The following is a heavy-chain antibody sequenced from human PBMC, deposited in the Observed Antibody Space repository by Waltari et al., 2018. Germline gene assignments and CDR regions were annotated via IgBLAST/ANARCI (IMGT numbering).Heavy chain of an antibody. CDR1: GYTFTGYY. Sequence: QVQLVQSGAEVKKPGASVKVSCKASGYTFTGYYMHWVRQAPGQGLEWMGRINPNNGGTNYAQKFQGRGTIPRDTSISTAYMELSRLRSDDTAVYYCARTYCSSTSCNWFDPWGQGTLVTVSS. D-gene: IGHD2-2*01. CDR2: INPNNGGT. CDR3: ARTYCSSTSCNWFDP. J-gene: IGHJ5*02. V-gene: IGHV1-2*06.